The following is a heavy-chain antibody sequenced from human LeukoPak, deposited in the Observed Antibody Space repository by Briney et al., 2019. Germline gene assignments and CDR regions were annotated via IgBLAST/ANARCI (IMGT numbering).Heavy chain of an antibody. CDR2: IWYDGRTK. D-gene: IGHD6-19*01. CDR3: AREWGRIAVAGGPGY. V-gene: IGHV3-33*01. CDR1: GFIFSNYG. Sequence: GGSLRLSCEVSGFIFSNYGMHWVRQAPGKGLERVAIIWYDGRTKFHADSVKGRFTISRDNSANTLYLQMSSLRVEDTAVYYCAREWGRIAVAGGPGYWGQGALVTVSS. J-gene: IGHJ4*02.